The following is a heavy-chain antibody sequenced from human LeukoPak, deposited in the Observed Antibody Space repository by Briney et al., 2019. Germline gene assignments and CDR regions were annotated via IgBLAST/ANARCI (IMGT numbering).Heavy chain of an antibody. Sequence: PGGSLRLSCAVSGFTFSDYYVSWIRQAPGKGLEWVSYISSSSTYTNYADSVKGRFTISRDNAKNSLYLQMNSLRAEDTAVYYCAMYRTYGDRDYWGQGALVTVSS. CDR3: AMYRTYGDRDY. CDR1: GFTFSDYY. CDR2: ISSSSTYT. V-gene: IGHV3-11*06. J-gene: IGHJ4*02. D-gene: IGHD4-17*01.